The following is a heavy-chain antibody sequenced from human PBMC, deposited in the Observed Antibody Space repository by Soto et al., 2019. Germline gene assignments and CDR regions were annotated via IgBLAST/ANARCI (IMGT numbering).Heavy chain of an antibody. CDR1: GFTFSSYW. J-gene: IGHJ4*02. CDR3: ARERGYSSSWFYFDY. V-gene: IGHV3-7*03. Sequence: EVQLVESGGGLVQPGGTLRLSCAASGFTFSSYWMSWVRQAPGNALEWVANIKQDGSEKYYVDSVKGRFTISRDNAKNSLYRQMNSLRAEDTAVYYCARERGYSSSWFYFDYWGQGTLVTVSS. CDR2: IKQDGSEK. D-gene: IGHD6-13*01.